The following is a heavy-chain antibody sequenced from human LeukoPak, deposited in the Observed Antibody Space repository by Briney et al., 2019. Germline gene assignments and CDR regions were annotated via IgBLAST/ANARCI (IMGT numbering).Heavy chain of an antibody. J-gene: IGHJ4*02. CDR1: GGSISSGDYY. CDR2: IYYSGST. V-gene: IGHV4-30-4*01. CDR3: AREDTAKDPFDS. D-gene: IGHD5-18*01. Sequence: PSETLSLTCTVSGGSISSGDYYWSWIRQPPGKGLEWIGYIYYSGSTYYNPSLKSRVTISVDTSKNQFSLKLSSVTAADTAVYYCAREDTAKDPFDSWGQGTLVTVSS.